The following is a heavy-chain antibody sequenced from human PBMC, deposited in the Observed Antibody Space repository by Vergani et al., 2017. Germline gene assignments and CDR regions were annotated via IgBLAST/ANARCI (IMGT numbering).Heavy chain of an antibody. Sequence: QVQLVESGGGVVQPGGSLRLSCAASGFTFSSYGMHWVRQAPGKGLEWVAFIRYDGSNKYYADSVKGRFTISRDNSKNTLYLQMNSLRAEDTAVYYCAKGPDDLLYDGNGYFDYGGQGTLVTVSS. CDR3: AKGPDDLLYDGNGYFDY. CDR1: GFTFSSYG. V-gene: IGHV3-30*02. J-gene: IGHJ4*02. CDR2: IRYDGSNK. D-gene: IGHD3-22*01.